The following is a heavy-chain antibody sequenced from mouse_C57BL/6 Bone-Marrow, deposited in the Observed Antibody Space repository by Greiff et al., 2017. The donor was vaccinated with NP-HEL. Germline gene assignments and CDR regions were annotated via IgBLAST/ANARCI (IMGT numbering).Heavy chain of an antibody. CDR2: IYPGSGST. V-gene: IGHV1-55*01. CDR1: GYTFTSYW. J-gene: IGHJ1*03. Sequence: QVQLQQPGAELVKPGASVKMSCKASGYTFTSYWITWVKQRPGQGLEWIGDIYPGSGSTNYNEKFKSKATLTVDTSSSTAYMQLSSLTSEDSAVYYCAKGAITTIVAAKVWYFDVWGTGTTVTVSS. CDR3: AKGAITTIVAAKVWYFDV. D-gene: IGHD1-1*01.